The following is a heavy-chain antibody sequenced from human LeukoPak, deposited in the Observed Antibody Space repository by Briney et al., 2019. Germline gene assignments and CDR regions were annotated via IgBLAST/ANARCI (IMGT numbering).Heavy chain of an antibody. V-gene: IGHV3-7*01. CDR3: ARDRVEYYYDSSGYYPFDY. CDR1: GFTFSSYW. J-gene: IGHJ4*02. D-gene: IGHD3-22*01. Sequence: GGSLSLSCTVSGFTFSSYWMSWVRQAPGKGLERVANIEHDGSTKFYLDSVKGRFTISRDNAKNSLYLQMNSLRAEDTAVYYCARDRVEYYYDSSGYYPFDYWGQGTLVTVSS. CDR2: IEHDGSTK.